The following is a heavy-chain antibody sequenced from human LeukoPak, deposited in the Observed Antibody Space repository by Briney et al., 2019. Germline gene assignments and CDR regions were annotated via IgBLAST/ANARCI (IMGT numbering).Heavy chain of an antibody. V-gene: IGHV3-69-1*02. CDR1: GFTFSSYS. Sequence: GGSLRLSCEASGFTFSSYSMNWVRQAPGKGLEWVSYISSGSTIYYADSVKGRFTISRDNVKNSLYLQMNSLRAEDTAVYYCAELGITMIGGVWGKGTTVTISS. CDR2: ISSGSTI. J-gene: IGHJ6*04. D-gene: IGHD3-10*02. CDR3: AELGITMIGGV.